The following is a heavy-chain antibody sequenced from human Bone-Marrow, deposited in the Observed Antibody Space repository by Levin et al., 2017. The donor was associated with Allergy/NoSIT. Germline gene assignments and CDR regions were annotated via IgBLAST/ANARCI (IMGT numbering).Heavy chain of an antibody. J-gene: IGHJ4*02. Sequence: PLRLSCSASGFTFSNFAMHWVRQAPGKGLEFLSSLLLPFLLLSSSSSFNGRFTISRDNSKNTLYLQMSSLRAEDTAVYYCVKDRKGYDFGSLDYWGQGTLVTVSS. V-gene: IGHV3-64D*06. CDR3: VKDRKGYDFGSLDY. CDR1: GFTFSNFA. D-gene: IGHD5-12*01. CDR2: LLLPFLLL.